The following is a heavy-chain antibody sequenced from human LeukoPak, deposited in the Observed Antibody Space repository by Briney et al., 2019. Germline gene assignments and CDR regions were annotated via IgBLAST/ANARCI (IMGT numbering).Heavy chain of an antibody. CDR3: AKSHRGHCSTTTCDDEGDY. V-gene: IGHV3-23*01. Sequence: GGSLRLSCGASGFTFSRYAMSWVRQAPGKGLEWVSSISSGGDNTYYADSVRGRFTISRDNSKNTLYLQLNSLRAEDTAVYYCAKSHRGHCSTTTCDDEGDYWGQGTLVTVSS. J-gene: IGHJ4*02. D-gene: IGHD2-2*01. CDR1: GFTFSRYA. CDR2: ISSGGDNT.